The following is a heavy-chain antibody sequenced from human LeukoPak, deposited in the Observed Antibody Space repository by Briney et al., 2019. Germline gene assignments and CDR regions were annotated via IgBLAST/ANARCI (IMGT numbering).Heavy chain of an antibody. J-gene: IGHJ3*02. CDR1: GFIVSNNY. D-gene: IGHD2-21*02. V-gene: IGHV3-66*01. CDR2: IYDGGST. CDR3: ARTLVTAIHLDAFDI. Sequence: GGSLRLSFAAAGFIVSNNYMSWVRQAPGKGLEWVSIIYDGGSTYYADSVRGRFTISRDNSKNTLYLQLNSLRAEDTAVYYCARTLVTAIHLDAFDIWGQGTTVTVSS.